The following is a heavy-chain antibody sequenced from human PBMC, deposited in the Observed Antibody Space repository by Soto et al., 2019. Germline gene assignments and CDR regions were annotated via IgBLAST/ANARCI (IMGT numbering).Heavy chain of an antibody. V-gene: IGHV5-51*01. CDR1: GYSFTSYW. D-gene: IGHD4-17*01. CDR2: IYPGDSDT. J-gene: IGHJ4*02. CDR3: ARILTVTTLIRYFDY. Sequence: GESLKISCKGSGYSFTSYWIGWVRQMPGKGLEWMGIIYPGDSDTRYSPSFQGQVTISADKSISTAYLQWSSLKASDTAMYYCARILTVTTLIRYFDYWGQGTLVTVSS.